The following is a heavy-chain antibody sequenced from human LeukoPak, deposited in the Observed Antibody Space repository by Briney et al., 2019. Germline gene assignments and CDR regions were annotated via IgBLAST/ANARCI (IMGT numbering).Heavy chain of an antibody. J-gene: IGHJ4*02. Sequence: PSQTLSLTCTVSGDSISSGSYYWGWIRQPAGKGLEWVGRIYTSGSTNYNPSLKSRVSISVDTSKNQFSLKLSSVTAADTAVYYCARGYYGRGDYWGQGTLVTVSS. CDR2: IYTSGST. V-gene: IGHV4-61*02. CDR3: ARGYYGRGDY. D-gene: IGHD3-10*02. CDR1: GDSISSGSYY.